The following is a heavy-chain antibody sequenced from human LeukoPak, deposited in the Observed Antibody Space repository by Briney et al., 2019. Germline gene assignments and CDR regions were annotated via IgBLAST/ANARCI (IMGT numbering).Heavy chain of an antibody. CDR1: GFTFSNAW. D-gene: IGHD3-22*01. Sequence: GGSLRLSCAASGFTFSNAWMSWVRQAPGKGLEWVGRIKSKTDGGTTDYAAPVKGRFTISRDDSKNTLYLQMNSLKTEDSAVYYCTTDSGPRAMIGALSYMGVWGKGTTVTVSS. CDR3: TTDSGPRAMIGALSYMGV. J-gene: IGHJ6*03. CDR2: IKSKTDGGTT. V-gene: IGHV3-15*01.